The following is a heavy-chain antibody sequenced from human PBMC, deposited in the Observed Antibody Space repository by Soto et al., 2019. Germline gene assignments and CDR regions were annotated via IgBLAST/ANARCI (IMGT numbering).Heavy chain of an antibody. V-gene: IGHV4-59*08. Sequence: SETLSLTCTVSGGSISSYYWSWIRQPPGKGLEWIGYIYYSGSTNYNPSLKSRVTISVDTSKNQFSLRLNSVTAADTAVYYCARLNAGPGDYWGQGTLVTVSS. D-gene: IGHD1-1*01. CDR2: IYYSGST. CDR3: ARLNAGPGDY. CDR1: GGSISSYY. J-gene: IGHJ4*02.